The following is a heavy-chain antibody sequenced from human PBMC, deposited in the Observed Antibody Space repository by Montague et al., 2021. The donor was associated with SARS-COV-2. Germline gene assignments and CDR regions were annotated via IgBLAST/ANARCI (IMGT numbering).Heavy chain of an antibody. D-gene: IGHD5-24*01. CDR3: ARVFPRWLQFDPYFDY. CDR2: IYYSGSA. CDR1: GGSISSYY. Sequence: SETLSLTCTVSGGSISSYYWSWIRQPPRKGLEWIGYIYYSGSANYNPSLKSRVTISVDTSKNQFSLKLSSVTAADTAVYYCARVFPRWLQFDPYFDYWGQEPWAPSPQ. J-gene: IGHJ4*01. V-gene: IGHV4-59*01.